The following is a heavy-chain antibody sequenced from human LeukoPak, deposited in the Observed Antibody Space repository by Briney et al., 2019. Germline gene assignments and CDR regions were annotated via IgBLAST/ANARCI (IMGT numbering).Heavy chain of an antibody. CDR1: GGSIRSSSYY. J-gene: IGHJ3*01. CDR2: IYYSGST. V-gene: IGHV4-39*02. D-gene: IGHD3-22*01. Sequence: TPSETLSLTCTVSGGSIRSSSYYWGWIRQPPGKGLEWIGSIYYSGSTYYNPSLKSRVTISVDTSKNQFSLRLNSVTAADTAVYYCARDGPSDSGAFDVWGPGTLVTVSS. CDR3: ARDGPSDSGAFDV.